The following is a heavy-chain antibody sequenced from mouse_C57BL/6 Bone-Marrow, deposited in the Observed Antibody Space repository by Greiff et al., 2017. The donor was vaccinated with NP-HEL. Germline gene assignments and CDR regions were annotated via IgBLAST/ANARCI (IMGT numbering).Heavy chain of an antibody. Sequence: QVQLQQSGAELVMPGASVKLSCKASGYTFTSYWMHWVKQRPGQGLEWIGEIDPSDSYTNYNQKFKGKSTLTVDKSSSTAYMQLSSLTSEDSAVYYCARSYGYAWFAYWGQGTLVTVSA. CDR2: IDPSDSYT. J-gene: IGHJ3*01. CDR1: GYTFTSYW. CDR3: ARSYGYAWFAY. D-gene: IGHD2-2*01. V-gene: IGHV1-69*01.